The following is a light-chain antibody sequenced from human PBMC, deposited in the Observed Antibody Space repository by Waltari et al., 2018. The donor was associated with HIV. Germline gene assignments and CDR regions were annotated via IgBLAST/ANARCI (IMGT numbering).Light chain of an antibody. CDR1: SSAVGRYNY. V-gene: IGLV2-8*01. CDR2: EVT. CDR3: SSYAGSNNYVV. Sequence: QSALTQPPSASGSPGQPVTIACPGTSSAVGRYNYVPWYQQYPGKAPTLMSYEVTKRPSGVPDRFSGSKSGNTASLTVSGLQAEDEADYYCSSYAGSNNYVVFGGGTRLTVL. J-gene: IGLJ2*01.